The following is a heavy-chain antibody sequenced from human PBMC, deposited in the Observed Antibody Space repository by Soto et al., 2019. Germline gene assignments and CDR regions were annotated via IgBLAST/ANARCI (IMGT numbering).Heavy chain of an antibody. CDR3: AREDYSDYYMDV. V-gene: IGHV3-74*01. CDR2: INSDGSST. Sequence: PGGSLRLSCAASGFTFSSYWMHWVRQAAGKGLGWVSRINSDGSSTRYADSVKGRFNISRDNAKNTLYLQMNSLRAEATAVYYCAREDYSDYYMDVWGKGTTVTVSS. D-gene: IGHD4-4*01. J-gene: IGHJ6*03. CDR1: GFTFSSYW.